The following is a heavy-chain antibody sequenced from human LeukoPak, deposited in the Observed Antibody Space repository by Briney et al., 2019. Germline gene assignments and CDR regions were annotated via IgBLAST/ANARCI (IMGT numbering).Heavy chain of an antibody. D-gene: IGHD7-27*01. Sequence: PGGSLRLSCAASGFTFSDHYVTWIRQAPGKGLQWVSYISLSNSDSDKSYADSVKGRFTISRDNAKNCLFLQMNSLRVEDTAVYYCTRGLWGLDSWGQGTLVTASS. V-gene: IGHV3-11*01. CDR1: GFTFSDHY. CDR2: ISLSNSDSDK. J-gene: IGHJ5*01. CDR3: TRGLWGLDS.